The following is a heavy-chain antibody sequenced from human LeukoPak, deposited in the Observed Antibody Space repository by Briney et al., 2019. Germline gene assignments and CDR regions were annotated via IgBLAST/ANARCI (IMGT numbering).Heavy chain of an antibody. V-gene: IGHV3-33*01. CDR1: GFTFSSYG. CDR3: ARGDVDTAMGHYFDY. CDR2: IWYDASNK. J-gene: IGHJ4*02. Sequence: GGSLRLSCAPSGFTFSSYGMPWVRQAPGKGLEWMAVIWYDASNKYYADSVKGRFTISRDNSKNTLYLQMNSLRAEDTAVYYCARGDVDTAMGHYFDYWGQGTLVTVSS. D-gene: IGHD5-18*01.